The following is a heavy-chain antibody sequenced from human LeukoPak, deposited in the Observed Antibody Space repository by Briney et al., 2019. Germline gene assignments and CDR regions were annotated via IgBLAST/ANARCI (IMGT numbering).Heavy chain of an antibody. Sequence: PSETLSLTCAVYGGSFSDYYWSWIRRSPGRGLEWIGEITHRGFTNYNPSLKSRVAFSMDMSKSQVSLRVTSVTTADTAVYYCARGDRNTVTRSRPRPYFDFWGQGTLVTVHS. V-gene: IGHV4-34*01. CDR3: ARGDRNTVTRSRPRPYFDF. D-gene: IGHD4-17*01. CDR2: ITHRGFT. J-gene: IGHJ4*02. CDR1: GGSFSDYY.